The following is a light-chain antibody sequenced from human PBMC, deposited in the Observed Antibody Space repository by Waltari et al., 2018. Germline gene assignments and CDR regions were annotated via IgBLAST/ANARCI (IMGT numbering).Light chain of an antibody. CDR3: QQRSNWTPHT. CDR2: DAS. CDR1: QSVGTY. Sequence: EIVLTQSPATLSLSPGDAATLSCRASQSVGTYLAWYQQKPGQPPRLLIYDASNRATGVPARFRGSGSGTDFTLTISSLEAEDFAVYYCQQRSNWTPHTFGQGAWLEIK. J-gene: IGKJ2*01. V-gene: IGKV3-11*01.